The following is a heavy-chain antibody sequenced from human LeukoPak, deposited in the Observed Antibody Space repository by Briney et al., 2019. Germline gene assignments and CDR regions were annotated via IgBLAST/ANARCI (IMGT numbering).Heavy chain of an antibody. Sequence: PGGSLRLSCAASGFTFDDYTMHWVRQAPGKGLEWVSLISCDGGSTYYADSVKGRFTISRDNSKNSLYLQMNSLRTEDTALYYCAKDNGGTRGRRDYFDYWGQGTLVTVSS. CDR2: ISCDGGST. J-gene: IGHJ4*02. CDR1: GFTFDDYT. CDR3: AKDNGGTRGRRDYFDY. D-gene: IGHD3-10*01. V-gene: IGHV3-43*01.